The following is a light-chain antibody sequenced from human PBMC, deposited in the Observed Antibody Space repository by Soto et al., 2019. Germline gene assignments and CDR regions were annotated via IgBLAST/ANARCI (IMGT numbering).Light chain of an antibody. CDR1: QSISNW. CDR3: QQYNSYST. J-gene: IGKJ1*01. V-gene: IGKV1-5*01. CDR2: DAS. Sequence: DIQMTQSPSTVSASVRDRVTITCRASQSISNWLAWYQQKPGKAPKLLIYDASSLESGVPSRFSGGGFGTEFTLTISSLQPDDFATYYCQQYNSYSTFGQGTKVDIK.